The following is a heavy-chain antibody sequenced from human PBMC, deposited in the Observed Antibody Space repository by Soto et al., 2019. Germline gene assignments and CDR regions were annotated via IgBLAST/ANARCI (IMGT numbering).Heavy chain of an antibody. V-gene: IGHV5-51*01. CDR2: IYPGDSDT. CDR1: AYSFTSYW. D-gene: IGHD1-7*01. Sequence: VESLKISCKGFAYSFTSYWIGWVRQMPGKGLEWMGIIYPGDSDTRYSPSFQGQVTISADKSISTAYLQWSSLKASDTAMYYCARHKGYNWNYQDAFDIWGQGTMVTVSS. CDR3: ARHKGYNWNYQDAFDI. J-gene: IGHJ3*02.